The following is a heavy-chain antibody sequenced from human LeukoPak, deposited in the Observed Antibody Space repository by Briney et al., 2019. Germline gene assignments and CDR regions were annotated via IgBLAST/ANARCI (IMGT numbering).Heavy chain of an antibody. CDR3: AKQYYNFWSGWVN. CDR1: GFTFSTYA. D-gene: IGHD3-3*01. Sequence: GGSLRLSCAASGFTFSTYAMTWVRQAPGKGLEWVSAISGSGGSTYYADSVTGRFTISRDNSRNTLYVQMNSLRVEDTAVYYCAKQYYNFWSGWVNWGQGTLVTVSS. V-gene: IGHV3-23*01. J-gene: IGHJ4*02. CDR2: ISGSGGST.